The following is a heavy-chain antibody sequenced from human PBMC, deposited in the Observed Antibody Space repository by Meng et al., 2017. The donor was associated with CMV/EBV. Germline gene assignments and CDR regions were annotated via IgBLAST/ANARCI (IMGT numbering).Heavy chain of an antibody. CDR3: AREKIISRFAYFHH. D-gene: IGHD3-10*01. CDR2: ITPLFGTS. V-gene: IGHV1-69*01. Sequence: QILLVQSGAEVKKPGSSVKVSCKASGGTFSSYSISWVRQAPGQGLEWMGAITPLFGTSTYAEKFQGRVMITADESTSTAYMELSSLKSDDTAVYYCAREKIISRFAYFHHWGQGTLVTVSS. CDR1: GGTFSSYS. J-gene: IGHJ1*01.